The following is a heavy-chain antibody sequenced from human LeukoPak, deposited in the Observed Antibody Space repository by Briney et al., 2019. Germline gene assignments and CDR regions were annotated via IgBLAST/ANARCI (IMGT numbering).Heavy chain of an antibody. Sequence: PSETLSLTCAVYGGSFSGYYWSWLRQPPGKGLEWIGEIKHSGSTNYNPSLKSRVTISVDTSKNQFSLKLSPVTAADTAVYYCARGLGYSSSWYQYWGQGTLVTVSS. J-gene: IGHJ4*02. CDR1: GGSFSGYY. CDR3: ARGLGYSSSWYQY. D-gene: IGHD6-13*01. CDR2: IKHSGST. V-gene: IGHV4-34*01.